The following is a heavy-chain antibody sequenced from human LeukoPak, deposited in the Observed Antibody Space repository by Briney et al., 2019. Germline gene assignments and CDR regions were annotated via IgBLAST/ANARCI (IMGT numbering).Heavy chain of an antibody. J-gene: IGHJ4*02. CDR1: GFTFSTYA. Sequence: GGSLRLSCAASGFTFSTYAMSWVRQAPGKGLEWVSVIYSGGSTYYADSVKGRFTISRDNSKNTLYLQMNSLRAEDTAVYYCARVDSSGWYYFDYWGQGTLVTVSS. CDR2: IYSGGST. D-gene: IGHD6-19*01. V-gene: IGHV3-66*01. CDR3: ARVDSSGWYYFDY.